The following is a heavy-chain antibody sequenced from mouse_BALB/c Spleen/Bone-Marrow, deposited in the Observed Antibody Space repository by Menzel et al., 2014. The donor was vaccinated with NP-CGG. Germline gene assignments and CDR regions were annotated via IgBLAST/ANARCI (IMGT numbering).Heavy chain of an antibody. CDR1: GFNIKDTY. J-gene: IGHJ4*01. CDR2: TDPANGNT. CDR3: ARSRDYGSSYYAMDY. V-gene: IGHV14-3*02. Sequence: VHVKQSGAELVKPGASVKLSCTASGFNIKDTYMHWVKQRPEQGPEWIGRTDPANGNTKYDPKFQGKATITADTSSNTAYLQLSSLTSEDTAVYYCARSRDYGSSYYAMDYWGQGTSVTVSS. D-gene: IGHD1-1*01.